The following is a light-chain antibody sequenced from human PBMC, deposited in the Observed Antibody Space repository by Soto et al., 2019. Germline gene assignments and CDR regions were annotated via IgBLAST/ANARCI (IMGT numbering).Light chain of an antibody. CDR1: QSVSSSY. CDR2: GAS. Sequence: EIVLTQSPGTLSLSPGERATLSCRASQSVSSSYLAWYQQKPGQAPRLLIYGASRRAAAIPDRFSGSGSGTDFTLTISSLQAEDVAVYYCQQYYSTPLTFGQGTRLEIK. CDR3: QQYYSTPLT. V-gene: IGKV3-20*01. J-gene: IGKJ5*01.